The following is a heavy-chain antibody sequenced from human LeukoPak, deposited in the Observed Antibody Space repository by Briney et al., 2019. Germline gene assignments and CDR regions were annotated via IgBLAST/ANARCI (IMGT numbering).Heavy chain of an antibody. CDR3: ARGYGGDGYNFRFDI. CDR1: GGTFSSYA. CDR2: IIPIFGTA. J-gene: IGHJ3*02. V-gene: IGHV1-69*05. Sequence: GASVKVSCKASGGTFSSYAISWVRQAPGQGLEWMGRIIPIFGTANYAQKFQGRVTITTDESTSTAYVGLSSLRSEDTAVYYCARGYGGDGYNFRFDIWGQGTMVTVSS. D-gene: IGHD5-24*01.